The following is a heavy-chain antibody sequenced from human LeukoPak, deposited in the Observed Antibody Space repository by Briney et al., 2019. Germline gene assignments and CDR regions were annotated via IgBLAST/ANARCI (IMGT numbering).Heavy chain of an antibody. D-gene: IGHD2-2*01. Sequence: GGSLRLSCAASGFTFSSYGMHWVRQAPGKGLEWVAFIRYDGSNKYYADSVKGRFTISRDNSKNTLYLQMNSLRAEDTAVYYCARSKDGYCSSTSCSREYYFDYWGQGTLVTVSS. CDR2: IRYDGSNK. CDR3: ARSKDGYCSSTSCSREYYFDY. V-gene: IGHV3-30*02. J-gene: IGHJ4*02. CDR1: GFTFSSYG.